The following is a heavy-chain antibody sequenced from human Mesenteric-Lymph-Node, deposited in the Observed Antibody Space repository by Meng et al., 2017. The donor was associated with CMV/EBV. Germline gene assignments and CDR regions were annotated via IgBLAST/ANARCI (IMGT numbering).Heavy chain of an antibody. CDR3: ARGKIDYYAMDV. V-gene: IGHV6-1*01. CDR1: GDRVSSHSGA. CDR2: TSYRSLWFN. D-gene: IGHD2/OR15-2a*01. J-gene: IGHJ6*02. Sequence: SQTLSLTCAISGDRVSSHSGAWNWIRQSPSRGLEWLGRTSYRSLWFNEYAISVEGRMTIHADTSKNQFSLQLNSVTPEDTAVYYCARGKIDYYAMDVWAQGTTVTVSS.